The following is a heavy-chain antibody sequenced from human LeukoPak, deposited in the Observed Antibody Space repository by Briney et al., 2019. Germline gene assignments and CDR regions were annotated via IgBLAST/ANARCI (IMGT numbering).Heavy chain of an antibody. Sequence: GGSLRLSCAASGFTFSSYEMNWVRQAPGKGLEWVSYISSSGSTIYYADSVKGRFTISRDNAKNSPYLQMNSLRAEDTAVYYCAREPRRRIAVAGTSDAFDIWGQGTMVTVSS. J-gene: IGHJ3*02. CDR1: GFTFSSYE. CDR3: AREPRRRIAVAGTSDAFDI. D-gene: IGHD6-19*01. V-gene: IGHV3-48*03. CDR2: ISSSGSTI.